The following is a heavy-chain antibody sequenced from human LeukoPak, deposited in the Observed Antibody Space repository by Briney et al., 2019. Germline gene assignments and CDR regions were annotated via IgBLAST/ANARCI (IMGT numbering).Heavy chain of an antibody. D-gene: IGHD3-22*01. J-gene: IGHJ4*02. Sequence: GGSLRLSCAASGFTFSSYSMNWVRQAPGKGLEWVSYISSSSSTIYYADSVKGRFTISRDNAKNSLYLQMNSLRAEDTAVYYCARDYYDSSGYFRDWGQGTLVTVSS. CDR2: ISSSSSTI. CDR3: ARDYYDSSGYFRD. CDR1: GFTFSSYS. V-gene: IGHV3-48*04.